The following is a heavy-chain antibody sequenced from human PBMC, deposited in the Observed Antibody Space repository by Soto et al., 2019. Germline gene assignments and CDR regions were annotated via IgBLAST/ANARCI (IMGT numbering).Heavy chain of an antibody. D-gene: IGHD5-12*01. Sequence: PSETLSLTCTVSGGSISSSSYYWGWIRQPPGKGLEWIGSIYYSGSTYYNPSLKSRVTISVDTSKNQFSLKLSSVTAADTAVYYCARQQVDIVAKIMSYYYGMDVWGQGTTVTVSS. CDR1: GGSISSSSYY. CDR3: ARQQVDIVAKIMSYYYGMDV. CDR2: IYYSGST. J-gene: IGHJ6*02. V-gene: IGHV4-39*01.